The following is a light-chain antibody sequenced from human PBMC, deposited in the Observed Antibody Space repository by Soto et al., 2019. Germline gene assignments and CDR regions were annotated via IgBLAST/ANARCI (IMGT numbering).Light chain of an antibody. V-gene: IGKV3-15*01. CDR1: QSVSSN. J-gene: IGKJ4*01. CDR2: GAS. CDR3: QQYNNWPPLT. Sequence: EIVMTQSPATLSVSPGERATLSCRASQSVSSNLAWYHQKPGQAPRLLIYGASTRATGIPARFSDSGSGTEFTLTISSLQSEEFAVYYCQQYNNWPPLTFGGGTKVEIK.